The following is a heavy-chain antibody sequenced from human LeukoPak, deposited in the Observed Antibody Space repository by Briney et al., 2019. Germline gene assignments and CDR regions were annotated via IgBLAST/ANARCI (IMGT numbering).Heavy chain of an antibody. CDR2: IYYRGST. D-gene: IGHD3-22*01. Sequence: SETLSLTCTVSGGSISSGDYYWSGIRQPPGKGLEWIGYIYYRGSTYYNPSLKSRVTISIDTSKNQFSLKLSSVTAADTAVYYCARDWASSGSNQVGYWGQGTLVTVSS. CDR3: ARDWASSGSNQVGY. CDR1: GGSISSGDYY. J-gene: IGHJ4*02. V-gene: IGHV4-30-4*02.